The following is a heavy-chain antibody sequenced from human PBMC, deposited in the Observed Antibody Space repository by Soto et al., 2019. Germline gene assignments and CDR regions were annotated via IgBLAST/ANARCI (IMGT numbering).Heavy chain of an antibody. V-gene: IGHV3-53*01. J-gene: IGHJ4*02. Sequence: GGSLRLSCAASGFTVSSNYMSWVRQAPGKGLEWVSVIYSGGSTYYADSVKGRFTISRDNSKSTLYLQMNSLRAEDTAVYYCAKERQATTVTLPDYWGQGTLVTVSS. CDR3: AKERQATTVTLPDY. D-gene: IGHD4-17*01. CDR1: GFTVSSNY. CDR2: IYSGGST.